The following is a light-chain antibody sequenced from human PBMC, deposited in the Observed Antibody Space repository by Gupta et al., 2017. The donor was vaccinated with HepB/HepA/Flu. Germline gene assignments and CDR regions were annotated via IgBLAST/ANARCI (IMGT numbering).Light chain of an antibody. V-gene: IGLV1-51*02. CDR3: DTEDSSLSVVV. J-gene: IGLJ2*01. Sequence: QYVLTQPPSVSAAPGQKVTISCSGSSSNIGNNYVSWYQQLPGTAPKVLISENNRRHSGIPDRFSASKSGTSATLVTTGLQTEDEADYYCDTEDSSLSVVVFGGGTKLTVL. CDR1: SSNIGNNY. CDR2: ENN.